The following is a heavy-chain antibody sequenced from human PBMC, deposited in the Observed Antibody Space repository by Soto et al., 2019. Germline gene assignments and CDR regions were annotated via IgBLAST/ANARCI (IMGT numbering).Heavy chain of an antibody. CDR3: ARGGSGYSSSWYYYYMDG. CDR1: GYTFTSYG. V-gene: IGHV1-18*01. J-gene: IGHJ6*03. Sequence: ASVKVSCKASGYTFTSYGISWVRQAPGQGLEWMGWISAYNGNTNYAQKLQGRVTMTTDTSTSTAYMELRSLRSDDTAVYYCARGGSGYSSSWYYYYMDGWGKGTTVTVS. CDR2: ISAYNGNT. D-gene: IGHD6-13*01.